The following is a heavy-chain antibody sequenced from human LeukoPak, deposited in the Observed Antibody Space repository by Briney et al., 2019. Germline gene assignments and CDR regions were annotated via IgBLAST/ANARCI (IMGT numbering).Heavy chain of an antibody. Sequence: KVSCKASGVTFSSYAISWVRQAPGQGLEWIGGLRPVFGPINSAQKFQDRVTLTKDDSTTTAYMELRSLRSEDTAVYYCATNPMTGYHLGDHFYFYMAVWGKGTTVTVS. D-gene: IGHD1-20*01. V-gene: IGHV1-69*05. CDR1: GVTFSSYA. CDR2: LRPVFGPI. CDR3: ATNPMTGYHLGDHFYFYMAV. J-gene: IGHJ6*03.